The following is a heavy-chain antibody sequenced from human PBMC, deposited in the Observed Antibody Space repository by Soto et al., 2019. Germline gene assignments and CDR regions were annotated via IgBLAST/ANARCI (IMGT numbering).Heavy chain of an antibody. J-gene: IGHJ6*02. CDR2: INAGNGNT. D-gene: IGHD2-15*01. CDR1: GYTFTSYA. CDR3: ARERIEANYGMDV. Sequence: RASVKVSCKASGYTFTSYAMHWVRQAPGQRLEWMGWINAGNGNTKYSQKFQGRVTITRDTSAGTAYMELSSLRSEDTAVYYCARERIEANYGMDVWGQGTTVTVSS. V-gene: IGHV1-3*01.